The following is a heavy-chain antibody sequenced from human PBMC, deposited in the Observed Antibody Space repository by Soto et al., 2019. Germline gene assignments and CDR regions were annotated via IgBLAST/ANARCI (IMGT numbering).Heavy chain of an antibody. D-gene: IGHD1-26*01. Sequence: PSQTLSLTCAISGDSVSSNSAAWNWIRQSPSRGLEWLGRTYYRSKWYNDYAVSVKSRITINPDTPKNQFSLQLNSVTPEDTAVYYCARGVIVVATKGDYYYYGMDVWGQGTTVTVSS. CDR2: TYYRSKWYN. CDR1: GDSVSSNSAA. CDR3: ARGVIVVATKGDYYYYGMDV. J-gene: IGHJ6*02. V-gene: IGHV6-1*01.